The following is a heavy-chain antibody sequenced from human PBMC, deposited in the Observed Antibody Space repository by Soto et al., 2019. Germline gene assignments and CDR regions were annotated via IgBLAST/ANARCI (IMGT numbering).Heavy chain of an antibody. Sequence: GGSLILSCAASGFTFSSNVMSWVRQAPGQGLEWVSAISGSGANTYYADSVKGRFTISRDNSKNTLYLQMNSLRAEDTAVYYCAKPLGSGWYHSPDYWGQGTLVTVSS. CDR3: AKPLGSGWYHSPDY. CDR1: GFTFSSNV. D-gene: IGHD6-19*01. V-gene: IGHV3-23*01. J-gene: IGHJ4*02. CDR2: ISGSGANT.